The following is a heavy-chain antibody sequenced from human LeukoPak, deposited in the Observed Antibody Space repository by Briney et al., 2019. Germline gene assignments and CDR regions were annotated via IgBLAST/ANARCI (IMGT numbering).Heavy chain of an antibody. D-gene: IGHD3-22*01. CDR2: ISGSGDST. CDR1: GFTFSSYA. V-gene: IGHV3-23*01. J-gene: IGHJ4*02. CDR3: AKGRDTMIVVLVDY. Sequence: GGSLRLSCAASGFTFSSYAMSWVRQAPGKGLEWVSAISGSGDSTYYADSVKGRFTISRDNSKNTLYLQMNSLRAEDTAVYYCAKGRDTMIVVLVDYWGQGTLVTVSS.